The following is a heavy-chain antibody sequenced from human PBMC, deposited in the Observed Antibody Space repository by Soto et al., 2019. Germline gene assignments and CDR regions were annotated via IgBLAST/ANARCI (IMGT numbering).Heavy chain of an antibody. CDR3: AREGAVAGTDY. V-gene: IGHV4-30-4*01. CDR2: IYYSGST. J-gene: IGHJ4*02. CDR1: GGSISSGDYY. D-gene: IGHD6-19*01. Sequence: SETLSLTCTVSGGSISSGDYYWSWIRQPPGKGLEWIGYIYYSGSTYYNPSLKSRVTISVDTSKNQFSLKLSSVTAADTAVYYCAREGAVAGTDYWGQGTLVTVPQ.